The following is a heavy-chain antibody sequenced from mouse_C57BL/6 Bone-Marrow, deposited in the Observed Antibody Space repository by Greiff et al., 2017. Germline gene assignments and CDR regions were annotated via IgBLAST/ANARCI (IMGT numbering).Heavy chain of an antibody. Sequence: EVQLVESGGGLVKPGGSLKLSCAASGFTFSDYGMHWVRQAPEKGLEWVAYISSGSSTIYYADKVKGRFTFSRDTAKNTLFMQMTSLRSEDTASDYCASDWLDYWGQGTLVTVSS. CDR3: ASDWLDY. D-gene: IGHD2-4*01. CDR1: GFTFSDYG. V-gene: IGHV5-17*01. J-gene: IGHJ4*01. CDR2: ISSGSSTI.